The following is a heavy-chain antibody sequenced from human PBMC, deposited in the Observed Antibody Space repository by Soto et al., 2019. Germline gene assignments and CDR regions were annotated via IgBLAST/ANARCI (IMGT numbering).Heavy chain of an antibody. CDR1: GGTFSSYA. V-gene: IGHV1-69*13. J-gene: IGHJ5*02. CDR3: AGLGVAAAGTWFDP. Sequence: ASVKVSCKASGGTFSSYAISWVRQAPGQGLEWMGGIIPIFGTANYAQKFQGRVTITADESTSTAYMELSSLRSEDTAVYYCAGLGVAAAGTWFDPWGQGTLVTVSS. D-gene: IGHD6-13*01. CDR2: IIPIFGTA.